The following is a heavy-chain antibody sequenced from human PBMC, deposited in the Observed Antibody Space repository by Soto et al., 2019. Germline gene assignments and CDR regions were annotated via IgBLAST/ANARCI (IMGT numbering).Heavy chain of an antibody. CDR2: ISAYNGNI. J-gene: IGHJ6*02. D-gene: IGHD2-2*01. Sequence: QVQLVQSGAEVKKPGASVKVSCKASGYTFTSYGISWVRQAPGQGLEWMGWISAYNGNINYAQKLQGRVTMTTDTSTSTAYMELRSLRSDDTAVYYCARVGDIVVVPAARGNGMDVWGQGTTVTVSS. CDR3: ARVGDIVVVPAARGNGMDV. V-gene: IGHV1-18*04. CDR1: GYTFTSYG.